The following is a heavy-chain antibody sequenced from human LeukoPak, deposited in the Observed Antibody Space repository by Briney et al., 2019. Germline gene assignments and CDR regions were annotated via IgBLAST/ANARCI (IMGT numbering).Heavy chain of an antibody. V-gene: IGHV1-69*13. CDR3: ARPYSSSWSAGYYYYGMDV. J-gene: IGHJ6*02. D-gene: IGHD6-13*01. Sequence: GASVKVSCKASGYTFTSYGISWVRQAPGQGLEWMGGIIPIFGTANYAQKFQGRVTITADESTSTAYMELSSLRSEDTAVYYCARPYSSSWSAGYYYYGMDVWGQGTTVTVSS. CDR1: GYTFTSYG. CDR2: IIPIFGTA.